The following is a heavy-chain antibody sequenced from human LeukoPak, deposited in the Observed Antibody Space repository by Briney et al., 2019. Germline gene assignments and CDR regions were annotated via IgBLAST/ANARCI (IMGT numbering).Heavy chain of an antibody. Sequence: SQTLSLTCTVSGGSISSGDYYWSWFRQPPGKGLEWIGYIYYSGSTYYNPSLKSRVTISVDTSKNQFSLKLSSVTAADTAVYYCARGGMVRGKGPFDPWGQGTLVTVSS. D-gene: IGHD3-10*01. J-gene: IGHJ5*02. CDR3: ARGGMVRGKGPFDP. CDR2: IYYSGST. CDR1: GGSISSGDYY. V-gene: IGHV4-30-4*01.